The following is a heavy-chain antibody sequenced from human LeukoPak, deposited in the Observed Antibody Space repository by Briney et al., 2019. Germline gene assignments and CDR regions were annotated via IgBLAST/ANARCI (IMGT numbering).Heavy chain of an antibody. V-gene: IGHV1-3*01. CDR2: INAGNGNT. CDR3: ARFHDSSGYYSYYYYYGMDV. J-gene: IGHJ6*02. D-gene: IGHD3-22*01. Sequence: ASVKVSCKASGYTFTSYAMHWVRQAPGQRLEWMGWINAGNGNTKYSQKFQGRVTITRDTSASTAYMELSSLRSEDTAVYYCARFHDSSGYYSYYYYYGMDVWGQGTTVTVSS. CDR1: GYTFTSYA.